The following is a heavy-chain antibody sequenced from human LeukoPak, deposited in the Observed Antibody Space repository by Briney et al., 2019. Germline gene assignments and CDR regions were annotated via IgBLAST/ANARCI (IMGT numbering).Heavy chain of an antibody. V-gene: IGHV4-31*03. CDR3: ARAMAADGTWSFDY. J-gene: IGHJ4*02. D-gene: IGHD6-13*01. Sequence: SQTLSLTCTVSGGSISSGSFYWTWIRQHPGKGLEWIAYIYYSGRTYYSPSLKSRLTISVDTSKNQFSLKLSSVTAADTAVYYCARAMAADGTWSFDYWGQGTLVTVSS. CDR1: GGSISSGSFY. CDR2: IYYSGRT.